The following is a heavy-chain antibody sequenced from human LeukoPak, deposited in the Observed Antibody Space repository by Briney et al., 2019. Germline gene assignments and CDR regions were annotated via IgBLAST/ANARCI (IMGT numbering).Heavy chain of an antibody. CDR1: GFTFNTYA. V-gene: IGHV3-23*01. J-gene: IGHJ4*02. D-gene: IGHD5-18*01. Sequence: GGSLRLSCAVSGFTFNTYAMSWVRQAPGKGLEWVSAISGSGGRTYYADSVKGRFTISRDNSKNTLYLQMNSLGVEDTAVYYCVKEHPTRSYGGYWGQGTLVTVSS. CDR2: ISGSGGRT. CDR3: VKEHPTRSYGGY.